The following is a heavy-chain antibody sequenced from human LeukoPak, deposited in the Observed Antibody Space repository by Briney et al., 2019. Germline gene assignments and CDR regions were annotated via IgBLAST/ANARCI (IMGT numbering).Heavy chain of an antibody. D-gene: IGHD1-26*01. J-gene: IGHJ4*02. Sequence: SRTLSLTRAVSVGSISISNWWSWVRQPPGKGLEWIGEIYHSGGTNYNPSLKSRVTISVDKSKNQFSLKLSSVTAADTAVYYCARVRSSRAFDYWGQGTLVTVSS. CDR1: VGSISISNW. CDR3: ARVRSSRAFDY. CDR2: IYHSGGT. V-gene: IGHV4-4*02.